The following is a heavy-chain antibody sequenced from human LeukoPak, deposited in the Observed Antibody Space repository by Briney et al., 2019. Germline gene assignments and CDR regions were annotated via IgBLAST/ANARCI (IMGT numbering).Heavy chain of an antibody. CDR1: GGSISSSSYY. D-gene: IGHD2-15*01. CDR2: IYYSGST. Sequence: PSETLSLTCTVSGGSISSSSYYWGWIRQPPGTGLEWIGSIYYSGSTYYNPSLKSRVTISVDTSKNQFSLKLSSVTAADTAVYYCARDLILGYCSGGSCSRGLTFDPWGQGTLVTVSS. J-gene: IGHJ5*02. CDR3: ARDLILGYCSGGSCSRGLTFDP. V-gene: IGHV4-39*02.